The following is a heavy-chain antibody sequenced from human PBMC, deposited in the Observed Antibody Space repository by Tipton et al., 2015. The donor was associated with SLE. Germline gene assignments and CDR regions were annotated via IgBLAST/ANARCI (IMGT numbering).Heavy chain of an antibody. V-gene: IGHV4-31*03. Sequence: TLSLTCTVSGDSVSSGGYYWSWIRQHPVKGLEWIGYIYNSGNTYYSPSLKSRVTISADTSKNQFSLKLSSVTAADTAVYYCARGGVGGYDYFDYWGQGTLVTVSS. J-gene: IGHJ4*02. CDR2: IYNSGNT. CDR3: ARGGVGGYDYFDY. D-gene: IGHD5-12*01. CDR1: GDSVSSGGYY.